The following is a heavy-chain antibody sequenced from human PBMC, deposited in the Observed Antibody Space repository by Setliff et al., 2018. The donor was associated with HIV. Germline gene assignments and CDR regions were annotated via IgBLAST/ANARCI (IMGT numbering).Heavy chain of an antibody. Sequence: PSETLSLTCTVYGGSFSNYYTNWIRQPPGKRLEWIGYIYYTGSTNYNPSLKSRVTISLDTSKNQFSLNLSSVTAADTAVDCATSDFPPPSYIWESYRSGAFDIWGQGTMVTVSS. J-gene: IGHJ3*02. CDR1: GGSFSNYY. CDR3: ATSDFPPPSYIWESYRSGAFDI. CDR2: IYYTGST. D-gene: IGHD3-16*02. V-gene: IGHV4-59*01.